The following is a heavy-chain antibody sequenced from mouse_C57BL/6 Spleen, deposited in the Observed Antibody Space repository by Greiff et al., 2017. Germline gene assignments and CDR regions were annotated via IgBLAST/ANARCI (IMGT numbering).Heavy chain of an antibody. J-gene: IGHJ3*01. CDR1: GYAFSSYW. V-gene: IGHV1-80*01. CDR3: AIGHLDYVPFAY. D-gene: IGHD1-1*01. CDR2: IYPGDGDT. Sequence: VQLQQSGAELVKPGASVKISCKASGYAFSSYWMNWVKQRPGKGLEWIGQIYPGDGDTNYNGKFKGKATLTEDKSASTAYMQRSSLTSEDSAVYFCAIGHLDYVPFAYWGQGTMVTVSA.